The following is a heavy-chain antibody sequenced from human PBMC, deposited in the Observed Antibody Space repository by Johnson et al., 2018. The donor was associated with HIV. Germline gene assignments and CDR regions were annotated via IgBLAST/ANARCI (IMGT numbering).Heavy chain of an antibody. D-gene: IGHD3-3*01. V-gene: IGHV3-15*01. CDR2: IKSKTDGGTR. CDR3: TTGLTIFGVVILDAFDI. Sequence: VQLMESGGGLVQSGGSLRLSCVASGFTFSNAWMSWVRQAPGKGLEWVGRIKSKTDGGTRDYAAPVKGRFTISRDDSKNRLHLQMNSLKTEDTAVYYCTTGLTIFGVVILDAFDIWGQGTMVTVSS. CDR1: GFTFSNAW. J-gene: IGHJ3*02.